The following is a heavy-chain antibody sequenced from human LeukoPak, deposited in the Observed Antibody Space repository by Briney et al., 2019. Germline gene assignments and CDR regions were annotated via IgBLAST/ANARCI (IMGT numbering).Heavy chain of an antibody. D-gene: IGHD6-13*01. CDR2: IYYTGKN. V-gene: IGHV4-59*08. CDR1: GGSINSHY. J-gene: IGHJ3*01. CDR3: ARGGSSWVVDTFDV. Sequence: SETLSLTCAVSGGSINSHYWGWIRQPPGKGLQWIGDIYYTGKNNYNPSLKSRVTISLDTSEDHLSLNLTSVLAADTARYYCARGGSSWVVDTFDVWGQGTMVTVSS.